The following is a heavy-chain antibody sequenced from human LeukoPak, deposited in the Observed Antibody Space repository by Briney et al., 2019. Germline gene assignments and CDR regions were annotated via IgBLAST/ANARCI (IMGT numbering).Heavy chain of an antibody. CDR3: AREARSSWSEYFQH. V-gene: IGHV3-48*03. Sequence: GGSLRLSCTASGFTISSYEMNWVRQAPGKGLEWVSFTSSSGSNIFYADSVKGRFTISRDNAKNSLYLQMSSLRGEDTATYYCAREARSSWSEYFQHWGQGTLVTVYS. CDR1: GFTISSYE. CDR2: TSSSGSNI. J-gene: IGHJ1*01. D-gene: IGHD6-13*01.